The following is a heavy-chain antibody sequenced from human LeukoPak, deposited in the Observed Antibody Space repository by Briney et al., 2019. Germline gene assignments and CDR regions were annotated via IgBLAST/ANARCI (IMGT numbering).Heavy chain of an antibody. V-gene: IGHV3-15*07. CDR3: TTGTWIQLWLADY. CDR2: IKGKTDGGTT. J-gene: IGHJ4*02. Sequence: GGSLRLSCAASGFTFSNYCMNWVRQAPGKGLEWVGHIKGKTDGGTTDYAAPVQGRFTISRDDSKNTLFLQMNSLKTEDTAVYYCTTGTWIQLWLADYWGQGTLVTVSS. CDR1: GFTFSNYC. D-gene: IGHD5-18*01.